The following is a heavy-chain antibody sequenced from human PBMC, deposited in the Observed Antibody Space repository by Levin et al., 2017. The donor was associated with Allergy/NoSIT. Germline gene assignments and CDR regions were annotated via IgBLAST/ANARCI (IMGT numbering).Heavy chain of an antibody. CDR3: ARLGPPASYAFDI. D-gene: IGHD3/OR15-3a*01. V-gene: IGHV4-59*01. J-gene: IGHJ3*02. CDR2: IYNSVTT. Sequence: SQTLSLTCTVSGGSISGFYWSWIRQPPGKELEWIAYIYNSVTTNYSPSLKSRLSISVDTSRNQISLKLSSVTAADTAVYYCARLGPPASYAFDIWGQGTMVTVSS. CDR1: GGSISGFY.